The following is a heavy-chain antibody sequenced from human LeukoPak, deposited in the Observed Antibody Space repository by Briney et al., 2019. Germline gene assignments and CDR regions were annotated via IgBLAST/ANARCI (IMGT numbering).Heavy chain of an antibody. CDR2: IYHSGST. Sequence: SETLSLTCAVSGGSISSGGYSWSWIRQPPGKGLEWIGYIYHSGSTYYNPSLKSRVTISVDRSKNQFSLKLSSVTAADTAVYYCASGGAYYYDSSGYMFDYWGQGTLVTVSS. CDR3: ASGGAYYYDSSGYMFDY. D-gene: IGHD3-22*01. CDR1: GGSISSGGYS. J-gene: IGHJ4*02. V-gene: IGHV4-30-2*01.